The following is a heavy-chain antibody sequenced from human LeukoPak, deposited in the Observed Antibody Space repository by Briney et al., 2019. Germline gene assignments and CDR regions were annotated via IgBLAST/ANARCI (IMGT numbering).Heavy chain of an antibody. CDR3: ANEIRPNDY. D-gene: IGHD4-17*01. CDR1: AFAFSNHA. V-gene: IGHV3-23*01. Sequence: QPGGSLRLSCTASAFAFSNHAMSWVRQAPGKGLEWVSSISISGGTTYYADSVKGRFTISRENSKSTLYLQMNNLRADDTAVYYCANEIRPNDYWGQGTLVTVPS. CDR2: ISISGGTT. J-gene: IGHJ4*02.